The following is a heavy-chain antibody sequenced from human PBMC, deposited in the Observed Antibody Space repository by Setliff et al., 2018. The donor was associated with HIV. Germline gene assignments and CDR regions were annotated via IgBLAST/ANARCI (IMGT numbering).Heavy chain of an antibody. Sequence: GESLKISCKGSGHSFTNYWIGWVRQMPGKGLEWMGIIYPADSDTRYSPSFQGQVTISADKSISTAYLQWSSLKASDTAMYYCARHSSSGWYSDHDAFDIWGQGTMVTVSS. CDR1: GHSFTNYW. V-gene: IGHV5-51*01. D-gene: IGHD6-19*01. J-gene: IGHJ3*02. CDR2: IYPADSDT. CDR3: ARHSSSGWYSDHDAFDI.